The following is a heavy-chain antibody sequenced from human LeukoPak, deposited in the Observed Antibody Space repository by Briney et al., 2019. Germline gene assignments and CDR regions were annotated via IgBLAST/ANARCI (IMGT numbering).Heavy chain of an antibody. Sequence: GASVKVSCKVSGYTLTELSMHWVRQAPGKGLEWMGGFDPEDGETIYAQKFQGRVTMTEDTSTDTAYMELSSLRSEDTAVYYCATVVVVARGMNWFDPWGQRTLVTVSS. J-gene: IGHJ5*02. CDR2: FDPEDGET. D-gene: IGHD2-15*01. V-gene: IGHV1-24*01. CDR1: GYTLTELS. CDR3: ATVVVVARGMNWFDP.